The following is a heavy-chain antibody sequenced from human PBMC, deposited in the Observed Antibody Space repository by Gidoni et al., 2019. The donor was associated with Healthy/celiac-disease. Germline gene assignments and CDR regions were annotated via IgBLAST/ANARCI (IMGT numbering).Heavy chain of an antibody. D-gene: IGHD2-2*01. J-gene: IGHJ4*02. Sequence: QVQLVQSGAEVKKPGASVKVSCKASRYTFTSYAIPWVRQAPGQRLEWMGWINAGNGNTKYSQKFQGRVTITRDTSASTAYMELSSLRSEGTAVYYCAREKAEYCSSTSCYARKYFYFDYWGQGTLVTVSS. V-gene: IGHV1-3*01. CDR2: INAGNGNT. CDR1: RYTFTSYA. CDR3: AREKAEYCSSTSCYARKYFYFDY.